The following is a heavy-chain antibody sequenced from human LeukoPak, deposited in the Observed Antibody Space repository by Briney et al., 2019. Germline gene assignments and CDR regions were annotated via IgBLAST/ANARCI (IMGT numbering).Heavy chain of an antibody. CDR1: GYTFTSYD. CDR2: MNPNSGNT. Sequence: ASVKVSCKASGYTFTSYDIHWVRQATGQGLEWMGWMNPNSGNTGYAQKFQGRVTMTRNTSISTAYMELSSLRSEDTAVYDCARGRRSLGDLNIIDWGQGTLVTVSS. J-gene: IGHJ4*02. D-gene: IGHD1-26*01. CDR3: ARGRRSLGDLNIID. V-gene: IGHV1-8*01.